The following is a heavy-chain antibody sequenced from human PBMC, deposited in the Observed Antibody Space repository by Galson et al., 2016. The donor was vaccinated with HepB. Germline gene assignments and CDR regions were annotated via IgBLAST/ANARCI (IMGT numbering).Heavy chain of an antibody. Sequence: TLSLTCTVSGVSISSGGYYWSWIRQHPRKGLEWIAYSYYSGSTYYNPSLKSRVTISVDTSKNQFSLKLRSVTAADTAVYYCARRGEDGGNSNYFDYWGQGTLVTVSS. J-gene: IGHJ4*02. V-gene: IGHV4-31*03. D-gene: IGHD4-23*01. CDR2: SYYSGST. CDR1: GVSISSGGYY. CDR3: ARRGEDGGNSNYFDY.